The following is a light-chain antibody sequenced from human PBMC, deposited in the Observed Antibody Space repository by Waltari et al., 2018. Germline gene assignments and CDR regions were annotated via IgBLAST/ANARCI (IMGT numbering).Light chain of an antibody. CDR1: SSTVGSYTY. J-gene: IGLJ2*01. V-gene: IGLV2-14*03. CDR2: DVT. Sequence: QSALTQPASVSGSPGQSPTLSCSVTSSTVGSYTYVSWYQQHPGPPPKLLIYDVTTRPSGVSGRFSGSKSGNTASLTISGLQPEDEADYFCSSYTPTSILVFGGGTKLTV. CDR3: SSYTPTSILV.